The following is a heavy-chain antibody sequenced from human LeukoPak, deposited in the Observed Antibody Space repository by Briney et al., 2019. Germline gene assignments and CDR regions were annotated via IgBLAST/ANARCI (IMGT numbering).Heavy chain of an antibody. CDR2: ITGSGGST. CDR1: GGSITSTNY. CDR3: AKHCGSGTYDALNI. Sequence: PSETLSLTCGVSGGSITSTNYWTWVRQPPGKGLEWVSGITGSGGSTYYTDSVKGRFTISRDNSKNTLYLQMNSVRVEDTAEYYCAKHCGSGTYDALNIWGQGTMVTVSS. D-gene: IGHD3-10*01. V-gene: IGHV3-23*01. J-gene: IGHJ3*02.